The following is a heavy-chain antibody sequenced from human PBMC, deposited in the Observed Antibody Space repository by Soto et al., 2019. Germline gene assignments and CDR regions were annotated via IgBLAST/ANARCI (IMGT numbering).Heavy chain of an antibody. Sequence: QVQLQESGPGLVKPSGTLSLTCAVSGGSISSSNWWSWVRQPPGKGLEWIGEIYHSGSTNYNPSLKRRVTLSVDKSTHQLSLKLSSVTAADTAVYYGASSAAGEYYQHWGQGTLVTVSS. CDR3: ASSAAGEYYQH. V-gene: IGHV4-4*02. CDR2: IYHSGST. CDR1: GGSISSSNW. J-gene: IGHJ1*01. D-gene: IGHD6-13*01.